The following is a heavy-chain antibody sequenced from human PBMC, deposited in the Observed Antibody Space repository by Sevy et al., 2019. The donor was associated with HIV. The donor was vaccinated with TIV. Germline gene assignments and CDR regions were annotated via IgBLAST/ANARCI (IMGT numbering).Heavy chain of an antibody. Sequence: GGSLRLSCAASGFTFSNAWMSWVRQAPGKGLEWVGRIKSKTDGGTTDYAAPVKGRSTISRDDSKNTLYLQMDRLKTKDTAAYYCTTDMVLVTMVRGVITHLDFWGQGTLVTVSS. CDR3: TTDMVLVTMVRGVITHLDF. V-gene: IGHV3-15*01. D-gene: IGHD3-10*01. J-gene: IGHJ4*02. CDR1: GFTFSNAW. CDR2: IKSKTDGGTT.